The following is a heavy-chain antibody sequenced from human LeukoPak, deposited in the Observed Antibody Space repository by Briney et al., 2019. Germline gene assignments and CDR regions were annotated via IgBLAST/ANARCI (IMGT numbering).Heavy chain of an antibody. CDR3: ASSGSYRFDY. CDR2: ITASGTAM. J-gene: IGHJ4*02. D-gene: IGHD1-26*01. V-gene: IGHV3-48*02. CDR1: GFTFSSYS. Sequence: GGSLRLSCAASGFTFSSYSMNWVRQAPGKGLEWVSHITASGTAMFYANSEKGRFTISRDNAQNSLYLQMNSLRDEDTAVYYCASSGSYRFDYWGQGTLVTVSS.